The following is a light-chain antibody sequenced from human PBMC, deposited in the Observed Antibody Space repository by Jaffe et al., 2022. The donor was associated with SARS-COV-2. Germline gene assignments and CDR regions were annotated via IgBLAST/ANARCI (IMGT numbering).Light chain of an antibody. CDR3: NSRDTTGNHV. Sequence: SSELTQDPAVSVALGQTVRITCQGDSLKNYYGSWYQQKPGQAPVVVIYGENNRPSGIPGRFSGSRSGNTASLTITGAQAEDEADYYCNSRDTTGNHVFGTGTKVTVL. V-gene: IGLV3-19*01. CDR2: GEN. J-gene: IGLJ1*01. CDR1: SLKNYY.